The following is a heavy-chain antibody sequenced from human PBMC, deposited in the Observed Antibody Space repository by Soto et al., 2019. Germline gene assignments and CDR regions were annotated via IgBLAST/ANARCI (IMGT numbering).Heavy chain of an antibody. CDR2: IYYIGTT. CDR1: DGSVHTGNYY. Sequence: QVQLQESGPGLVKPSETLSLTCSVSDGSVHTGNYYWSWIRQPPGKGLEWIGHIYYIGTTNYNPSLKSRVTISVDTSKNQFSLKVTSGTAADTAVYFCAREEKQLSRYGGDFDYWGQGILVTVSS. V-gene: IGHV4-61*01. J-gene: IGHJ4*02. D-gene: IGHD3-16*01. CDR3: AREEKQLSRYGGDFDY.